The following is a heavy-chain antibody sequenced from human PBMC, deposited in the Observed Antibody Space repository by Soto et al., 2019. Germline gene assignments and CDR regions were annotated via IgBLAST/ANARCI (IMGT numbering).Heavy chain of an antibody. D-gene: IGHD6-13*01. CDR3: ARGYIGGWYSSSCYPSDY. Sequence: EVQLVESGGGLVQRGGSLRLSCAASGFTVSSYAMHWVRQAPGKGLEYVSAISSNGGSTYYANSVKGRFTISRDNSKNTLYLQMGSLRAEDMAVYYCARGYIGGWYSSSCYPSDYWGQGTLVTVSS. CDR1: GFTVSSYA. V-gene: IGHV3-64*01. J-gene: IGHJ4*02. CDR2: ISSNGGST.